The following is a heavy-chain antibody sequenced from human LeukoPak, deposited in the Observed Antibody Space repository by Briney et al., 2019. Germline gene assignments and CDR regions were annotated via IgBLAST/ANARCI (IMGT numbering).Heavy chain of an antibody. J-gene: IGHJ4*02. D-gene: IGHD1-7*01. CDR1: GFTFSSYG. V-gene: IGHV3-30*18. CDR2: ISYDGSNK. Sequence: GGSLRLSCAASGFTFSSYGMHWVRQAPGKGLEWVAVISYDGSNKYYADSVKGRFTISRDNSKSTLYLQMNSLGTEDTAIYYCAKRYTGTTYSFDYWGQGTLVTVSS. CDR3: AKRYTGTTYSFDY.